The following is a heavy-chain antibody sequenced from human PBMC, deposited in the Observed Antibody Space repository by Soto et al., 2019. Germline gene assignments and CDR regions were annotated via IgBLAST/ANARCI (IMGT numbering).Heavy chain of an antibody. V-gene: IGHV1-69*13. J-gene: IGHJ6*02. D-gene: IGHD3-10*01. CDR3: ARDKAGRRFGELLGGVDV. CDR2: IIPIFGTA. CDR1: GGTFSSNA. Sequence: SVKVSCKASGGTFSSNAISWVRQAPGQGLEWMGGIIPIFGTANYAQKFQGRVTITADESTSTAYMELSSLRSEDTAVYYCARDKAGRRFGELLGGVDVWGQGTTVTVSS.